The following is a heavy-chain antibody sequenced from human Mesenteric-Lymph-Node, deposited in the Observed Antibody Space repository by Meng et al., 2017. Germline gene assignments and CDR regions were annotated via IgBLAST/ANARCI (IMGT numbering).Heavy chain of an antibody. Sequence: SQTLSLTCAVSGYSISSGYYWGWIRRPPGKGLEWVGSIYHSGNTYYNPSLKSRVTISVDTSKNQFSLKLRPVTAADTAIYYCVRGPAGVDTAMDTWGQGTLVTVSS. CDR1: GYSISSGYY. V-gene: IGHV4-38-2*01. CDR2: IYHSGNT. D-gene: IGHD5-18*01. CDR3: VRGPAGVDTAMDT. J-gene: IGHJ5*02.